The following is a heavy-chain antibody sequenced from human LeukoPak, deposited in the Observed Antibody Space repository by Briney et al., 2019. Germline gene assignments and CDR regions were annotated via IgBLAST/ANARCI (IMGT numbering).Heavy chain of an antibody. CDR2: ISAYNGNT. D-gene: IGHD5-18*01. CDR3: ARTLSGYSYGYGDY. J-gene: IGHJ4*02. Sequence: ASVKVSCKASGYTFTSYYMHWVRQAPGQGLEWMGWISAYNGNTNYAQKLQGRVTMTTDTSTSTAYMELRSLRSDDTAVYYCARTLSGYSYGYGDYWGQGTLVTVSS. V-gene: IGHV1-18*04. CDR1: GYTFTSYY.